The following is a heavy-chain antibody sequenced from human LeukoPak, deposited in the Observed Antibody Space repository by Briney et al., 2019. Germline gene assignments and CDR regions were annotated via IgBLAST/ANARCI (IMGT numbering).Heavy chain of an antibody. J-gene: IGHJ3*02. CDR2: INPSGGST. Sequence: ASVKVSCKASGYTFTRYYMHCVRQAPGQGLEWMGIINPSGGSTSHAQKFQGRATMTRDTSTSTVYMELSSLRSEDTAVYYCARDKDGISYGSGSYPRSAFDIWGQGKMVTVSS. CDR1: GYTFTRYY. CDR3: ARDKDGISYGSGSYPRSAFDI. D-gene: IGHD3-10*01. V-gene: IGHV1-46*01.